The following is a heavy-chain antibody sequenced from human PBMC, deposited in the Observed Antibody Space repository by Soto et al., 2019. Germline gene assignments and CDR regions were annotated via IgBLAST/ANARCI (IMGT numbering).Heavy chain of an antibody. Sequence: EVQLVESGGGLVQPGGSLRLSCAASGFTFSSYAMHWVRQAPGKGLEWVSFISSYSSTVYYADSVKGRFTISRDNAKNSLYLKMNSLRAEETAVYYCARDGGSYSLDYWGQGTLVTVSS. D-gene: IGHD1-26*01. CDR3: ARDGGSYSLDY. J-gene: IGHJ4*02. CDR1: GFTFSSYA. V-gene: IGHV3-48*01. CDR2: ISSYSSTV.